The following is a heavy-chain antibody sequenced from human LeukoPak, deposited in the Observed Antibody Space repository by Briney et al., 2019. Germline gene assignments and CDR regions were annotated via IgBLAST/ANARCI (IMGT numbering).Heavy chain of an antibody. CDR3: ARGILYYDILTGAYYYYGMDV. V-gene: IGHV4-34*01. CDR1: GGSFSGYY. CDR2: INHSGST. Sequence: PSETLSLTCAVYGGSFSGYYWSWIRQPPGKGLEWIGEINHSGSTNYNPSLKSRVTISVDTSKNKFSLKLSSVTAADTAVYYCARGILYYDILTGAYYYYGMDVWGQGTTVTVSS. J-gene: IGHJ6*02. D-gene: IGHD3-9*01.